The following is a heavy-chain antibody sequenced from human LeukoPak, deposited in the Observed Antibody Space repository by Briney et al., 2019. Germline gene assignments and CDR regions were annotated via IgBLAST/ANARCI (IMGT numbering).Heavy chain of an antibody. CDR2: IYWNDDK. CDR1: GFSLSTSGVG. J-gene: IGHJ5*02. D-gene: IGHD3-22*01. V-gene: IGHV2-5*01. CDR3: AHSSRSVYYDSIGQTPYDSFDP. Sequence: SGPTLVNPTQTLTLTCTFSGFSLSTSGVGVGWIRQPPGKALEWLALIYWNDDKRYSPSLKSRPTITKGTSKNQVVLTVTNMDPMDTATYYCAHSSRSVYYDSIGQTPYDSFDPWGEGTLVTVSS.